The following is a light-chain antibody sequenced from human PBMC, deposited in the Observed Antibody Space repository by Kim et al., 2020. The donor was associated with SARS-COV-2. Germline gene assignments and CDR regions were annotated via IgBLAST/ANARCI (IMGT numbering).Light chain of an antibody. J-gene: IGLJ2*01. V-gene: IGLV3-21*04. Sequence: SYELTQPPSVSVAPGKTARITCGGNNIGSKSVHWYQQKPGQAPVLVIYYDSDRPSGIPERFSGSNSGNTATLTISRVEAGDEADYYCQVWDTGSDHPEVFGGGTQLTVL. CDR3: QVWDTGSDHPEV. CDR2: YDS. CDR1: NIGSKS.